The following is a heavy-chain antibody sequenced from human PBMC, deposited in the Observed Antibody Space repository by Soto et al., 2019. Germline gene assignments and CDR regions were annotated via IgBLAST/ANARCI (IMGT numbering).Heavy chain of an antibody. J-gene: IGHJ4*02. V-gene: IGHV3-74*01. Sequence: GGPLRLSCAASGFTFSSYWMHWVRQAPGKGLVWVSRINSDGSSTSYADSVKGRFTISRDNAKNTLYLQMNSLRAEDTAVYYCARLGWTGYSHALIDYWGQGTLVTVSS. CDR2: INSDGSST. CDR3: ARLGWTGYSHALIDY. CDR1: GFTFSSYW. D-gene: IGHD3-9*01.